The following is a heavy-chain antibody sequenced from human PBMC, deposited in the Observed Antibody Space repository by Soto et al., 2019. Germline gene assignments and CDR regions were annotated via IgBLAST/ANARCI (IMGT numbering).Heavy chain of an antibody. CDR2: IIPIFGTA. Sequence: GGSVKVSFKAYGGPFSSYAISLVRQAPGQGLEWMGGIIPIFGTANYAQKFQGRVTITADESTSTAYMDVRSLRSEDTAVYYCARGLSGPDCGGDWSWDYWGQGTLVTVSS. D-gene: IGHD2-21*02. CDR1: GGPFSSYA. CDR3: ARGLSGPDCGGDWSWDY. V-gene: IGHV1-69*13. J-gene: IGHJ4*02.